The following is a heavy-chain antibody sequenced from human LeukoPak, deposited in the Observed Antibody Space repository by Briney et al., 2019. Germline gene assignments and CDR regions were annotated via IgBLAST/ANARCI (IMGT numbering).Heavy chain of an antibody. D-gene: IGHD1-1*01. CDR2: IYHSGST. J-gene: IGHJ4*02. CDR3: ARGWNAPRDY. CDR1: GGSIGSGAYY. V-gene: IGHV4-30-4*01. Sequence: PSQTLSLTCPVAGGSIGSGAYYTTWIRQPPGKGLEWIGYIYHSGSTYYTPSLKSRLSMSLDTSKNQFSLNLSSVTAADTAVYYCARGWNAPRDYWGQGTLVTVSS.